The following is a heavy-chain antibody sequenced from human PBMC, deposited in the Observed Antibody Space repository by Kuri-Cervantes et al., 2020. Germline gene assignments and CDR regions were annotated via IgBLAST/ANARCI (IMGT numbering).Heavy chain of an antibody. Sequence: GESLKISCAASGFTFSNAWMSWVRQAPGKGLEWVGRIKSKTDGGTTDYAAPVKGRFTISRENAKNSLYLQMNSLRAGDTAVYYCARTSSPDYFDYWGQGTLVTVSS. J-gene: IGHJ4*02. CDR3: ARTSSPDYFDY. CDR1: GFTFSNAW. CDR2: IKSKTDGGTT. D-gene: IGHD1/OR15-1a*01. V-gene: IGHV3-15*01.